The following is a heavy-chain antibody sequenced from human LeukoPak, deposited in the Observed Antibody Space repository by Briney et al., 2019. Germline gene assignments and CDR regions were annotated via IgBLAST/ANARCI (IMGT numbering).Heavy chain of an antibody. D-gene: IGHD2-2*01. CDR2: INHSGST. J-gene: IGHJ3*02. Sequence: PSETLSLTCAVYGGSFSDYYWSWIRQPPGKGLEWIGEINHSGSTSYNASLKSRVTISEDTSKIQFSLNLTSVTAADTAMYYCARGPRMVAMNGYAFDIWGPGTTVIVSS. V-gene: IGHV4-34*01. CDR3: ARGPRMVAMNGYAFDI. CDR1: GGSFSDYY.